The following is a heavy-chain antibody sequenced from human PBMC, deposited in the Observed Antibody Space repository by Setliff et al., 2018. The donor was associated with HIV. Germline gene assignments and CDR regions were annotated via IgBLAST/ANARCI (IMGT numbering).Heavy chain of an antibody. CDR1: GGSISNYY. V-gene: IGHV4-59*01. CDR3: ARVFPHPYGNSWFDP. CDR2: IYYSGST. Sequence: LSLTCSVSGGSISNYYWSWIRQPPGKGLEWIGYIYYSGSTNYNPSLRSRVTMAVDTSKNQFSLKLNSVTAADTAIYYCARVFPHPYGNSWFDPWGQGTLVTVSS. D-gene: IGHD1-1*01. J-gene: IGHJ5*02.